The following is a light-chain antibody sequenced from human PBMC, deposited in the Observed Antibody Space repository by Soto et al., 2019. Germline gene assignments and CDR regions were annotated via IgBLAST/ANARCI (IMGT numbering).Light chain of an antibody. CDR3: TSYTTSFTYV. Sequence: QSVLTQPASVSGSPGQSITISCTGTSSVVGGYNFVSWYQHHPGKAPKLIIYDVSNRPSGVSNRFSGSKSGNTASLTISGLQAEDDADYYCTSYTTSFTYVFRTGTKVTVL. J-gene: IGLJ1*01. CDR1: SSVVGGYNF. V-gene: IGLV2-14*03. CDR2: DVS.